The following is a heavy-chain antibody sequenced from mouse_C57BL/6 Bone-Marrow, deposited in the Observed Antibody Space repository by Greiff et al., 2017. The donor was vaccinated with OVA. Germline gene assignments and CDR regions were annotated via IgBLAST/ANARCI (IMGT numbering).Heavy chain of an antibody. CDR3: ARLKGSRRYYFDY. CDR2: IRNKANGYTT. D-gene: IGHD1-1*01. J-gene: IGHJ2*01. CDR1: GFTFTDYY. V-gene: IGHV7-3*01. Sequence: EVQRVESGGGLVQPGGSLSLSCAASGFTFTDYYMSWVRQPPGKALEWLGFIRNKANGYTTEYSASVKGRFTISRDNSQSILYLQMNALRAEDSATYYCARLKGSRRYYFDYWGQGTTLTVSS.